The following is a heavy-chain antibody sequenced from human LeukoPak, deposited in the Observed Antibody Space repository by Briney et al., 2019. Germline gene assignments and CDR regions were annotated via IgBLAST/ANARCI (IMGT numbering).Heavy chain of an antibody. CDR3: AKDLRVVGESSAGPLDH. Sequence: GGSLRLTCAASGFTFSSYAMSWVRQAPGRGLECVSSISGSGSTIYYADSVKGRFTISRDNSKNTLYLQMNSLRVEDTAAYYCAKDLRVVGESSAGPLDHWGQGTLVTVSS. J-gene: IGHJ4*02. D-gene: IGHD2-15*01. CDR1: GFTFSSYA. CDR2: ISGSGSTI. V-gene: IGHV3-23*01.